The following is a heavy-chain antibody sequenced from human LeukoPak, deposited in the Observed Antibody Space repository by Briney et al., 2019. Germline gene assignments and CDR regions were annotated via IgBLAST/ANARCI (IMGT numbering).Heavy chain of an antibody. Sequence: SETLSLTCTVSGGSISSGTYYWSWVRQPAGRGLEWIGRIYASGSTNYSPSLKSRVTISGDTSKNQFSLKLSSVTAADTAVYYCARNDGSNYAYYFDNWGQGTLVTVSS. V-gene: IGHV4-61*02. D-gene: IGHD4-11*01. CDR2: IYASGST. CDR1: GGSISSGTYY. CDR3: ARNDGSNYAYYFDN. J-gene: IGHJ4*02.